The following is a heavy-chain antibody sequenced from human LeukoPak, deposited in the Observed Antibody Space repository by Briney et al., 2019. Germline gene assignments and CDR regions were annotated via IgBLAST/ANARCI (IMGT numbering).Heavy chain of an antibody. D-gene: IGHD5-18*01. CDR2: ISYDGSNK. CDR3: ARESYGSAPYYFDY. J-gene: IGHJ4*02. Sequence: GGSLRLSCAASGFTFSSYAMHWVRQAPGKGLEWAAVISYDGSNKYYADSVKGRFTISRDNSKNTLYLQMNSLRAEDTAVYYCARESYGSAPYYFDYWGQGTLVTVSS. CDR1: GFTFSSYA. V-gene: IGHV3-30-3*01.